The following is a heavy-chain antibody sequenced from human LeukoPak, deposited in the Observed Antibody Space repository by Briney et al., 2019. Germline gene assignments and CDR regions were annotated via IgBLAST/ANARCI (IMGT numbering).Heavy chain of an antibody. CDR2: INPSGGST. CDR1: GYTFTSYY. CDR3: ARADIVVVPAATLRY. Sequence: GASXXVSCKASGYTFTSYYMHWVRQAPGQGLEWMGIINPSGGSTSYAQKFQGRVTMTRDTSTSTVYMELSSLRSEDTAVYYCARADIVVVPAATLRYWGQGTLVTVSS. J-gene: IGHJ4*02. D-gene: IGHD2-2*01. V-gene: IGHV1-46*03.